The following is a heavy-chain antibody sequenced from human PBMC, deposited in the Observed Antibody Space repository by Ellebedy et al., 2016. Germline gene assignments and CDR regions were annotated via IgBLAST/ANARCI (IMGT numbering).Heavy chain of an antibody. CDR3: ARGKNGYNWD. D-gene: IGHD5-24*01. J-gene: IGHJ4*02. V-gene: IGHV4-39*07. CDR2: INHSGSA. Sequence: SETLSLXXTVSGGSINSGIYYWTWIRQPPGKGLEWIGEINHSGSANYNPSLKSRVTISVDTSKNQFSLNLTSVTAADTAVYYCARGKNGYNWDWGQGTLVTVSS. CDR1: GGSINSGIYY.